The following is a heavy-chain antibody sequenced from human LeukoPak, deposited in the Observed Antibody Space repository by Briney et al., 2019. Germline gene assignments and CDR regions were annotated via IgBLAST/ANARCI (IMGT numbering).Heavy chain of an antibody. J-gene: IGHJ4*02. D-gene: IGHD5-12*01. CDR3: ASYSGYDSEGDY. Sequence: TSETLSLTCAVYGGSFSGYYWSWIRQPPGKGLEWIGEINHSGSTNYNPSLKSRVTISVDTSKNQFSLELSSVTAADTAVYYCASYSGYDSEGDYWGQGTLVTVSS. CDR1: GGSFSGYY. CDR2: INHSGST. V-gene: IGHV4-34*01.